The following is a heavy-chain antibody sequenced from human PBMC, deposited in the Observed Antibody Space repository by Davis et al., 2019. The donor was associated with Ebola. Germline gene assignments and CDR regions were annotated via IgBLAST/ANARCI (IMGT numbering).Heavy chain of an antibody. CDR2: IIPILGIA. J-gene: IGHJ4*02. CDR1: GGTFSSYA. CDR3: AKGPLRFLEWLPADY. V-gene: IGHV1-69*04. Sequence: SVKVSCKASGGTFSSYAISWVRQAPGQGLEWMGRIIPILGIANYAQKFQGRVTITADKSTSTAYMELSSLRAEDTALYYCAKGPLRFLEWLPADYWGQGTLVTVSS. D-gene: IGHD3-3*01.